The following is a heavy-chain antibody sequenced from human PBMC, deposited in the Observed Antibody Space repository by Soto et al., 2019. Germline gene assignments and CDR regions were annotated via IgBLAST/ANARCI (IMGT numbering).Heavy chain of an antibody. CDR1: GFTFSSYA. Sequence: VGSLRLSCAASGFTFSSYAMSWVRQAPWKGLEWVSAISGSGGSTYYADSVKGRFTISRDNSKNTLYLQMNSLRAEDTAVYYCAKHRDYYDSSGYQKYDYWGQGTLVTVSS. V-gene: IGHV3-23*01. CDR2: ISGSGGST. J-gene: IGHJ4*02. D-gene: IGHD3-22*01. CDR3: AKHRDYYDSSGYQKYDY.